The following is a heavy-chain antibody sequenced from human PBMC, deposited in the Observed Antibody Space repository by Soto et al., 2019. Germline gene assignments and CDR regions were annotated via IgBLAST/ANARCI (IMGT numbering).Heavy chain of an antibody. D-gene: IGHD3-10*01. CDR1: GFTFSSYS. V-gene: IGHV3-48*01. CDR3: ARDYYGSGSYPVVIFYYYMDV. Sequence: GGSLRLSCEASGFTFSSYSMNWVRQAPGKGLEWVSYISSSSSSIYYADSVKGRFTISRDNAKNSLYLQMNSLRADDTAVYYCARDYYGSGSYPVVIFYYYMDVWGKGTTVTVSS. J-gene: IGHJ6*03. CDR2: ISSSSSSI.